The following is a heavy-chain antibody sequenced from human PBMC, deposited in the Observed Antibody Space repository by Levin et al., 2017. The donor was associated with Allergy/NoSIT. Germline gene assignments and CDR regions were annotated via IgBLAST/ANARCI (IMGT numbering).Heavy chain of an antibody. Sequence: SETLSLTCTVSGGSFITSSYFWAWIRQPPGTGLEWLGSIYYSGTTYYNPSLKSRLTISIDTSTNQFSLKLRSVTAADTAVYYCARHTALLWFEELVFDAWGQGNLVAVSS. CDR1: GGSFITSSYF. V-gene: IGHV4-39*01. J-gene: IGHJ4*02. CDR2: IYYSGTT. CDR3: ARHTALLWFEELVFDA. D-gene: IGHD3-10*01.